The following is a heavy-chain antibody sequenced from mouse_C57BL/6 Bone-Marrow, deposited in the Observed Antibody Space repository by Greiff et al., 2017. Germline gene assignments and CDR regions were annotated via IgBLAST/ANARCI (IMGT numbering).Heavy chain of an antibody. CDR2: LNPGSGGT. D-gene: IGHD1-1*01. V-gene: IGHV1-54*01. J-gene: IGHJ2*01. CDR1: GYAFTNYL. CDR3: ARGDYYGSSYCYFDY. Sequence: VQLQQSGAELVRPGTSVKVSCKASGYAFTNYLIEWVKQRPGQGLEWIGVLNPGSGGTNYNEKFKGKATLTADKSSSNAYMQLSSLTSEDSAVYFCARGDYYGSSYCYFDYWGQGTTLTVSS.